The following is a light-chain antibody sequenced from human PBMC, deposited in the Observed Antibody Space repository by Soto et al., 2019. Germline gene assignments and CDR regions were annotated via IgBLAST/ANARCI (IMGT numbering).Light chain of an antibody. CDR1: QSIDSW. V-gene: IGKV1-5*03. CDR2: EAS. J-gene: IGKJ4*01. Sequence: DIQMTQSPSSLSASVGDRVTITCRASQSIDSWLAWYQQKPGKAPKLLIYEASRIVSGVPSRFSGSGSGTEFTLTISSLQPDDSATYYCQEYAYSGLTFGGGTKVEIK. CDR3: QEYAYSGLT.